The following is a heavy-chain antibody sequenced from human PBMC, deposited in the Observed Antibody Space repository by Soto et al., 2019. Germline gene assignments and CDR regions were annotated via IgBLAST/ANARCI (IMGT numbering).Heavy chain of an antibody. Sequence: ASVKISCKGSGYSFTSYWIGWVRQMPGKGLEWMGIIYPGDSDTRYSPSFQGQVTISADKSISTAYLQWSSLKASDTAMYYCARQPIYYYDSSGYYLGPYYYYGMDVWGQGTTVTVSS. V-gene: IGHV5-51*01. CDR3: ARQPIYYYDSSGYYLGPYYYYGMDV. D-gene: IGHD3-22*01. J-gene: IGHJ6*02. CDR1: GYSFTSYW. CDR2: IYPGDSDT.